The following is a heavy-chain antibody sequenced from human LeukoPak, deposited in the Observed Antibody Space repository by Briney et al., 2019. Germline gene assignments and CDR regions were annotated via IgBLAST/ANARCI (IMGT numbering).Heavy chain of an antibody. V-gene: IGHV4-39*07. J-gene: IGHJ4*02. CDR3: ARDGRWGYSYGSNYFDY. CDR1: GGSISSSSDY. D-gene: IGHD5-18*01. Sequence: SETLSLTCTVSGGSISSSSDYWGWIRQPPGKGLEWIGTMFYSGSTSYNPSLKSRVTISVDTSKNQFSLKLSSVTAADTAVYYCARDGRWGYSYGSNYFDYWGQGTLVTVSS. CDR2: MFYSGST.